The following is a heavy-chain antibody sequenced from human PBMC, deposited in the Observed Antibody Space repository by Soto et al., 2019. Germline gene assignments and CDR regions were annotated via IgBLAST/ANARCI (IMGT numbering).Heavy chain of an antibody. CDR3: ARGPANNPLLTY. Sequence: QVQLQESGPGLVKPSQTLSLTCTVSGGSISSGGYYWSWIRQHPGKGLEWIGYIYYSGSTYYNPSLKSRVTISVDTPKNQFSLKLSSVTAADTAVYSCARGPANNPLLTYWGQGTLVTVSS. J-gene: IGHJ4*02. V-gene: IGHV4-31*03. D-gene: IGHD3-9*01. CDR2: IYYSGST. CDR1: GGSISSGGYY.